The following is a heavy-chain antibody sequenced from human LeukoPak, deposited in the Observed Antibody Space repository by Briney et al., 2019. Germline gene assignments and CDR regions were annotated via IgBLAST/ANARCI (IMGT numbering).Heavy chain of an antibody. Sequence: SETLSLTCAVYGGSFSGYYWSWIRQPPGKGLEWIGEINHSGSTNYNPSLKSRVTISVDTSKNQFSLKLSSVTAADTAVYYCARGLGFTMIVVVEDWFDPWGQGTLVTVS. CDR3: ARGLGFTMIVVVEDWFDP. D-gene: IGHD3-22*01. CDR2: INHSGST. CDR1: GGSFSGYY. J-gene: IGHJ5*02. V-gene: IGHV4-34*01.